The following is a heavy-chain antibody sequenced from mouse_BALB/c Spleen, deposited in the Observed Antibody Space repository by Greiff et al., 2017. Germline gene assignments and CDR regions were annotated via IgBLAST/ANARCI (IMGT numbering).Heavy chain of an antibody. D-gene: IGHD1-1*01. CDR3: RIYYYGSSPLDY. V-gene: IGHV14-4*02. CDR2: IDPENGDT. CDR1: GFNIKDTY. Sequence: EVQLQQSGAELVKPGASVKLSCTASGFNIKDTYMHWVKQRPEQGLEWIGWIDPENGDTEYAPKFQGKATMTADTSSNTAYLQLSSLTSEDTAVYYCRIYYYGSSPLDYWGQGTTLTVSS. J-gene: IGHJ2*01.